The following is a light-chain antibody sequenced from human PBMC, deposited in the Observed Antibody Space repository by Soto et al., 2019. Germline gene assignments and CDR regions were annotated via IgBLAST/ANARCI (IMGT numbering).Light chain of an antibody. V-gene: IGKV3D-15*01. J-gene: IGKJ5*01. CDR2: DAS. CDR3: QQYNNWIT. CDR1: QSVSSY. Sequence: EIVMTQSPDTLSVSPGERATLSCRASQSVSSYLAWYQQKPGQAPRLLIYDASNRATGIPARFSGSGSGTEFTLTISSLQSEDFAVYYCQQYNNWITFGQGTRLEIK.